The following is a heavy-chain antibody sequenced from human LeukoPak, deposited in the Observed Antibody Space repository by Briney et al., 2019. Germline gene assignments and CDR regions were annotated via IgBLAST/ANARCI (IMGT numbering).Heavy chain of an antibody. J-gene: IGHJ4*02. CDR3: ARARFLYKPNYYFDY. V-gene: IGHV4-59*12. Sequence: PSETLSLTCTVSGGSISSYYWSWIRQPPGKGLEWIGYIYYSGSTNYNPSLKSRVTISVDTSKNQFSLKLSSVTAADTAVYYCARARFLYKPNYYFDYWGQGTLVTVSS. CDR1: GGSISSYY. D-gene: IGHD1-20*01. CDR2: IYYSGST.